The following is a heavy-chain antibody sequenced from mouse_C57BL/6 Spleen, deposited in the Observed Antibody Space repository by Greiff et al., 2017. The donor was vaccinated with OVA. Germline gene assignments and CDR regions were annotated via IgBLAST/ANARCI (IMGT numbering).Heavy chain of an antibody. V-gene: IGHV1-72*01. Sequence: QVQLQQPGAEPVKPGASVKLSCKASGYTFTSYWMHWVKQRPGRGLEWIGRIDPNSGGTKYNEKFKSKATLTVDKPSSTAYMQLSSLTSEDSAVYYCARGSGYYGSSPAWFAYWGQGTLVTVSA. CDR2: IDPNSGGT. D-gene: IGHD1-1*01. CDR1: GYTFTSYW. J-gene: IGHJ3*01. CDR3: ARGSGYYGSSPAWFAY.